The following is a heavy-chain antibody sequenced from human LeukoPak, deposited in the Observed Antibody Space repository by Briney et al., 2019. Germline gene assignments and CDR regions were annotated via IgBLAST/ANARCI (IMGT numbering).Heavy chain of an antibody. Sequence: ASVKVSCKASGYTFTGYYMHWVRQAPGQGPEWMGWINPNSGGTNYAQKFQGRVTMTRDTSISIAYMELSRLRSDDTAVYYCARRDYYGSGSYYSRNWFDPWGQGTLVTVSS. CDR2: INPNSGGT. CDR3: ARRDYYGSGSYYSRNWFDP. D-gene: IGHD3-10*01. CDR1: GYTFTGYY. V-gene: IGHV1-2*02. J-gene: IGHJ5*02.